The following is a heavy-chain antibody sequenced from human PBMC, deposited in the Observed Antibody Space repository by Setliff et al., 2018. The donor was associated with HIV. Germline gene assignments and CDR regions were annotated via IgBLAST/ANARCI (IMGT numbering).Heavy chain of an antibody. D-gene: IGHD2-2*01. Sequence: HPGGSLRLSCAGSGFTFSAYSMNWVRQTPGKGLEWVAYISDTGNIVYYADSVRGRFTISRDDARISLYLQMNSLRVEDTAVYFCARSAQDCSSTRCFPDKYFQHWGRGTLVTVSS. V-gene: IGHV3-48*01. CDR2: ISDTGNIV. CDR1: GFTFSAYS. CDR3: ARSAQDCSSTRCFPDKYFQH. J-gene: IGHJ1*01.